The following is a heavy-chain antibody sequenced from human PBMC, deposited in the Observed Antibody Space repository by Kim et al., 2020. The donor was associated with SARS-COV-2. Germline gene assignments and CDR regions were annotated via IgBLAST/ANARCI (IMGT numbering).Heavy chain of an antibody. D-gene: IGHD5-18*01. Sequence: GGSLRLSCAASGFTVSSNYMSWVRQAPGKGLEWVSVIYSGGSTYYADSVKGRFTISRDNSKNTLYLQMNSLRAEDTAVYYCAKNHPTGYSYGLCFDYWGQGTLVTVSS. CDR1: GFTVSSNY. V-gene: IGHV3-53*01. CDR3: AKNHPTGYSYGLCFDY. CDR2: IYSGGST. J-gene: IGHJ4*02.